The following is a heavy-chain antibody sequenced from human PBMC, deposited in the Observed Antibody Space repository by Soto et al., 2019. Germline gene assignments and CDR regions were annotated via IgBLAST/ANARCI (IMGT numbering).Heavy chain of an antibody. CDR3: AISFCRDAVRCNWFDP. CDR2: MNNIGRT. D-gene: IGHD2-8*01. V-gene: IGHV4-59*01. J-gene: IGHJ5*02. CDR1: AASSSSFY. Sequence: QVQLQESGPGLVKPSETLSLTCTVSAASSSSFYWSWIRQPPGKGLEWIGYMNNIGRTNYNPSLKSGVTISLGTSKNQFALNLTSVIAADTAVYYCAISFCRDAVRCNWFDPWGQGTLVTVSS.